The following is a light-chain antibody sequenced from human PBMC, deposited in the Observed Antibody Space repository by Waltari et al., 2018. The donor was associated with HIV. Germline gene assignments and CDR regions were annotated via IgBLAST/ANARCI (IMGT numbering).Light chain of an antibody. Sequence: DIVMTQSPLSLPVTPGEPASISCRSSQSLLHSNGYNHLVSYLQQHGQSPPLLIYLGSNRAAGVPVRFSGSGSGTDFTLKISRVEAEDVGVYYCMQALQTLFGGGTKVEIK. CDR3: MQALQTL. V-gene: IGKV2-28*01. CDR2: LGS. CDR1: QSLLHSNGYNH. J-gene: IGKJ4*02.